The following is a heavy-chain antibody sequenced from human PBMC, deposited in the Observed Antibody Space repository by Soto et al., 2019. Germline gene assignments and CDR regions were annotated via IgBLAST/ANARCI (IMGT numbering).Heavy chain of an antibody. CDR2: IKQDGSEE. J-gene: IGHJ4*02. Sequence: GGSLRLSCAASGFTFSSYWMSWVRQAPGKGLEWVANIKQDGSEEYYVDSVKGRFTISRDNAKNSLYLQMNSLRAEDTAVYYWAREGLAPPLSDYWGQGTLVTVSS. CDR1: GFTFSSYW. CDR3: AREGLAPPLSDY. V-gene: IGHV3-7*03.